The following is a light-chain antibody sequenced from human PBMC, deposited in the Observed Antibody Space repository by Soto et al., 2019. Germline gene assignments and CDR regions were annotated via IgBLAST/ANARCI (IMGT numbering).Light chain of an antibody. Sequence: QSALTQPASVSGSPGQSITISCTGTSSDVGGYNYVSWYQQHPGKAPKLMIYEVSNRPSGVSNRFSGSKSGNTASLTISGLQAEDEADYYCSSYTSGSTWVFRGGTKLTVL. CDR3: SSYTSGSTWV. CDR1: SSDVGGYNY. J-gene: IGLJ3*02. CDR2: EVS. V-gene: IGLV2-14*01.